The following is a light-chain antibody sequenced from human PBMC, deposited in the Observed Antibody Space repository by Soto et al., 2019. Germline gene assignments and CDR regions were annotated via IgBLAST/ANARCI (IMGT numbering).Light chain of an antibody. Sequence: QLVLTQPPSASGTPGQRVTISCSGSSSNIGRNHVYWYQHLPGTAPKLLIYRHDLRPSGVPERFSGSKFGTSASLAISGLQSEDEALYYCAAWDDGLSAVVFGGGTKLTVL. J-gene: IGLJ2*01. V-gene: IGLV1-47*01. CDR3: AAWDDGLSAVV. CDR2: RHD. CDR1: SSNIGRNH.